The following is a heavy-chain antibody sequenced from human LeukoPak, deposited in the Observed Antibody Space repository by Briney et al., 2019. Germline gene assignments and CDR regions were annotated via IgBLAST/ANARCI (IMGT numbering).Heavy chain of an antibody. J-gene: IGHJ4*02. CDR3: ASSGSMVYAIPCDY. CDR1: GGSISSYY. D-gene: IGHD2-8*01. Sequence: SETLSLTCTVSGGSISSYYWSWIRQPPGKGLEWIGYIYYSGSTNYNPSLKSRVTISVDTSKNQFSLKLSSVTAADTAVYYCASSGSMVYAIPCDYWGQGTLVTVSS. CDR2: IYYSGST. V-gene: IGHV4-59*01.